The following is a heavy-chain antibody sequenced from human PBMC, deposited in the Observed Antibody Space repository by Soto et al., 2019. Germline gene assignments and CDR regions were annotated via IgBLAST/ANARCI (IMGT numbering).Heavy chain of an antibody. V-gene: IGHV1-18*04. J-gene: IGHJ3*02. CDR1: CYTFTSYG. CDR2: ISAYNGNT. CDR3: ARLVVVVAAVSEI. D-gene: IGHD2-15*01. Sequence: APVKVSCKASCYTFTSYGIIWVRQAPGQGLEWMGWISAYNGNTNYAQKLQRRVTMTTDTSTSTAYMELRSLRSDDTAVYYCARLVVVVAAVSEILGQGTMVTVSS.